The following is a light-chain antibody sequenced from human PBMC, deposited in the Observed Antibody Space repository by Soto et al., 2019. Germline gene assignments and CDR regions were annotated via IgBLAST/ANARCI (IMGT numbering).Light chain of an antibody. Sequence: DIQMTQSPSSLSASVGDRVTITCRASQSISSYLNWYQQKPGKAPKLLIYAASSLQSGVPSRFSGSGSRTDFTLTISSLQPEDFATYYCQQSYSTLIFTFGPGTKVDIK. CDR1: QSISSY. J-gene: IGKJ3*01. V-gene: IGKV1-39*01. CDR3: QQSYSTLIFT. CDR2: AAS.